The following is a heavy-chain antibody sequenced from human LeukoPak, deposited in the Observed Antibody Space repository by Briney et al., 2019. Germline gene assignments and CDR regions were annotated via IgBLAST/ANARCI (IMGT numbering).Heavy chain of an antibody. CDR1: GFTFRTYE. CDR2: ITSSGGTT. Sequence: GGSLRLSCAGSGFTFRTYEINWVRQAPGKGLEWVSYITSSGGTTYYAESVKGLFTISRDNTKNSVYLQMNNLTAEDTALYYCAREDFWGQGTLVTVFS. J-gene: IGHJ4*02. V-gene: IGHV3-48*03. CDR3: AREDF.